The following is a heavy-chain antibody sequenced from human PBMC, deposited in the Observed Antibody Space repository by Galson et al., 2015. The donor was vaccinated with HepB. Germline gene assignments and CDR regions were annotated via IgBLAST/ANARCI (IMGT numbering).Heavy chain of an antibody. CDR1: GYSLTNYA. D-gene: IGHD4-23*01. V-gene: IGHV1-18*04. J-gene: IGHJ4*02. CDR3: VRGWDYGGRAPFDH. CDR2: FSNYHRQT. Sequence: SVKVSCKASGYSLTNYAFSWVRQAPGQGLEWMGWFSNYHRQTNYAQKFEGRVTMTTDTSTSTAYMELRSLTPDDTAVYYCVRGWDYGGRAPFDHWGQGTLVTVSS.